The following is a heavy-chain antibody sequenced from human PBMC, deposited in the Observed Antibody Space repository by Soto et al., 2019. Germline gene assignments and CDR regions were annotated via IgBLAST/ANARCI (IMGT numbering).Heavy chain of an antibody. CDR1: GYTFTTYD. V-gene: IGHV1-8*01. D-gene: IGHD2-2*01. CDR3: ARGPYCSSTGCRRWVWFDP. Sequence: GASVKVSCKASGYTFTTYDINWVRQATGQGLEWMGWMNPNSGNTGYAQKFQDRVTMTRNTSINTAYLELSSLRSDDTAVYYCARGPYCSSTGCRRWVWFDPWGQGTLVTVS. J-gene: IGHJ5*02. CDR2: MNPNSGNT.